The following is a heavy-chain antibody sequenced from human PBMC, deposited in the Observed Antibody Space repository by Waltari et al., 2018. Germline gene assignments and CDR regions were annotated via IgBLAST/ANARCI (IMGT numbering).Heavy chain of an antibody. V-gene: IGHV1-69*02. Sequence: QVQLVQSGAEVKNPGSSVKVSCKASGGTFSSDTISGVRQAQGQGLEWMGRIIPILGIANYAQKFQGRVTITADKSTSTAYMELSSLRSEDTAVYYCASKVAAPYYFDYWGQGTLVTVSS. CDR1: GGTFSSDT. CDR3: ASKVAAPYYFDY. J-gene: IGHJ4*02. CDR2: IIPILGIA. D-gene: IGHD2-15*01.